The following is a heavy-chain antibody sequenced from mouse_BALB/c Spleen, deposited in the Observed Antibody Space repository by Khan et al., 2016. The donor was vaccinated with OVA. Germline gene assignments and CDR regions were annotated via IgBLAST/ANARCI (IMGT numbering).Heavy chain of an antibody. Sequence: LVESGPELKKPGETVKISCKASGYSFTNYGMNWVKQSPGKALKWMGWINTYTGKPTYADDFKGRFAFSLETSASTAYLQINHLKNDDTATYFCARPPYFSYTLDHGGQGTSVTVSS. J-gene: IGHJ4*01. D-gene: IGHD2-10*01. CDR1: GYSFTNYG. CDR3: ARPPYFSYTLDH. CDR2: INTYTGKP. V-gene: IGHV9-3-1*01.